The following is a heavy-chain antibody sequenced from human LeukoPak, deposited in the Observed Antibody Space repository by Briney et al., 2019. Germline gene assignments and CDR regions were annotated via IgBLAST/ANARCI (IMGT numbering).Heavy chain of an antibody. J-gene: IGHJ5*02. CDR2: INHSGST. V-gene: IGHV4-34*01. Sequence: SETLSLTCAVYGASFSGYYWSWIRQPPGKGLEWIGEINHSGSTNYNPSLKSRVTISVDTSKNQFSLKLSSVTAADTAVYYCARVPRYDYVWGSYRSNWFDPWGQGTLVTVSS. CDR1: GASFSGYY. CDR3: ARVPRYDYVWGSYRSNWFDP. D-gene: IGHD3-16*02.